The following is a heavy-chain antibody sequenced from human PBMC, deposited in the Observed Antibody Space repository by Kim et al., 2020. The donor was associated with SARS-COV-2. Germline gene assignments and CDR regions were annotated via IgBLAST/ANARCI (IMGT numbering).Heavy chain of an antibody. J-gene: IGHJ4*02. CDR3: ARENSYGSYFDY. Sequence: NSTPSLKSRVTISVDTSKNQFSLKLSSVTAADTAVYYCARENSYGSYFDYWGQGTLVTVSS. D-gene: IGHD5-18*01. V-gene: IGHV4-59*01.